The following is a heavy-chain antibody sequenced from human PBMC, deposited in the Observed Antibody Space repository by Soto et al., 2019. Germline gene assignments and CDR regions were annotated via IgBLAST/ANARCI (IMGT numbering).Heavy chain of an antibody. D-gene: IGHD1-26*01. CDR3: ARDQGGATNQRFHP. CDR1: GFTFTTYA. CDR2: ITRSGDTT. Sequence: EVHLLESGGGLVQPGGSLRLSCAASGFTFTTYAMTWVRQAPGKGLEWVSTITRSGDTTYYADSVKGRFTISRDTSKNTLFLQMNSRRAEDTALYCGARDQGGATNQRFHPWGQGTLVTVSS. V-gene: IGHV3-23*01. J-gene: IGHJ5*02.